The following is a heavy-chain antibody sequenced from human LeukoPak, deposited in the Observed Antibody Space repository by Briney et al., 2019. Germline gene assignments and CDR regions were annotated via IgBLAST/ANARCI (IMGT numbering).Heavy chain of an antibody. CDR2: IKSKTDGGTT. CDR1: GFTFSNAW. CDR3: ATDYQAVAFFDY. D-gene: IGHD6-19*01. Sequence: PGGSMTLSCPASGFTFSNAWMSWVRQAPGEGLEWVGLIKSKTDGGTTDYAAAVKGRFNIQRDDSKNTLYLQMNSLKTEDTAVYYCATDYQAVAFFDYWGQGTLVTVSS. V-gene: IGHV3-15*01. J-gene: IGHJ4*02.